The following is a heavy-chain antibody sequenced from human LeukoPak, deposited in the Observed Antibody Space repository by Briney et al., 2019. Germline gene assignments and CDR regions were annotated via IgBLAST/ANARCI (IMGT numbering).Heavy chain of an antibody. D-gene: IGHD2-15*01. Sequence: PGGSLRLSCAASGFIFSSYWMHWVRHAPGKGLAWVSRINTDGSSTSYADSVKGRFTISRDNAKNTLYLQMNSLRAEDTAVYYCAKDPSGGVVEELDYWGQGTLVTVSS. CDR3: AKDPSGGVVEELDY. J-gene: IGHJ4*02. CDR1: GFIFSSYW. V-gene: IGHV3-74*01. CDR2: INTDGSST.